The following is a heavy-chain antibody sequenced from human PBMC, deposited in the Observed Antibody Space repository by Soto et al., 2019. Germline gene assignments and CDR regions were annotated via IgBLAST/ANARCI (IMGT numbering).Heavy chain of an antibody. CDR3: ARDHGYCSGGSCYSGNWFDP. D-gene: IGHD2-15*01. CDR1: GYTFASYG. CDR2: ISAYNGNT. V-gene: IGHV1-18*01. J-gene: IGHJ5*02. Sequence: GGSPQVSCRESGYTFASYGISWVRQAPGQGLRGMGWISAYNGNTNYAQKLQGRVTMTTDTSTSTAYMELRSLRSDDTAVYYCARDHGYCSGGSCYSGNWFDPWGQGNLVTVSA.